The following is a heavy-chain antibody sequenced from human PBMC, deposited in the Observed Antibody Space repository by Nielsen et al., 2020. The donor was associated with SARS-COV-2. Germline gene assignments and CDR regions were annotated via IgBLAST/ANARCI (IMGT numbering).Heavy chain of an antibody. Sequence: SVKVSCQASGGSFNAISWVRQTPAHGLEWMGGIVPSSDTTTYAQKFQVRVTITADKSRRIVYMEMRSLRSDDTGVYYCARTEGWGQGTLVTVS. CDR1: GGSFNA. CDR2: IVPSSDTT. J-gene: IGHJ4*02. V-gene: IGHV1-69*06. CDR3: ARTEG.